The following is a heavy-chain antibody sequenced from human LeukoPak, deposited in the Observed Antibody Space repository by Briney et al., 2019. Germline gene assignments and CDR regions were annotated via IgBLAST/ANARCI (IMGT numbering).Heavy chain of an antibody. CDR2: ISSSSSYI. Sequence: PGGSLRLSCAASGFTFSSYSMNWVRQAPGKGLEWVSSISSSSSYIYYADSVKGRFTISRDNAKNSLYLQMNSLRAEDTAVYYCARDHSVVTAIPRDYFDYWGQGTLVTVSS. V-gene: IGHV3-21*01. CDR3: ARDHSVVTAIPRDYFDY. J-gene: IGHJ4*02. D-gene: IGHD2-21*02. CDR1: GFTFSSYS.